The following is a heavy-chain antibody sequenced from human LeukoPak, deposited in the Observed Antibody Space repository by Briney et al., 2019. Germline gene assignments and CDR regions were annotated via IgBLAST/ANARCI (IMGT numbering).Heavy chain of an antibody. CDR2: LSYSGST. CDR3: ARGVVYCSGGSCYHYFDY. D-gene: IGHD2-15*01. Sequence: GSLRLSCAASGFTFSSYEMNWVRQAPGKGLEWIGYLSYSGSTNYNPSLRNRVTMSVDTSKNQFSLKLSSVTAADTAVYYCARGVVYCSGGSCYHYFDYWGQGTLVTVSS. CDR1: GFTFSSYE. V-gene: IGHV4-59*12. J-gene: IGHJ4*02.